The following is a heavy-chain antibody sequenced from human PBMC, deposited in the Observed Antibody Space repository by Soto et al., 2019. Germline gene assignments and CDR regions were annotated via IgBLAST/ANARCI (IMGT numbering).Heavy chain of an antibody. D-gene: IGHD3-3*01. J-gene: IGHJ6*03. CDR2: ISGSGGST. Sequence: EVQLLESGGGLVQPGGSLRLSCAASGFTFSSYAMSWVRQAPGKGLEWVSAISGSGGSTYYADSVKGRFTISRDNSTNTLYLQMNSLRAEDTAVYYCAKRRIPNHYDFWSGYPPFYDYYLDVWGKGTTVTVSS. CDR3: AKRRIPNHYDFWSGYPPFYDYYLDV. V-gene: IGHV3-23*01. CDR1: GFTFSSYA.